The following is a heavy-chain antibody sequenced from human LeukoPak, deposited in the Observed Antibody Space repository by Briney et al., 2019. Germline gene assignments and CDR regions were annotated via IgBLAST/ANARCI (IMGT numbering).Heavy chain of an antibody. D-gene: IGHD6-19*01. Sequence: GESLKISFKGSGYRFTSYWISWGRQMPGKGLGWMGRIDPSDSYTNYSPSFQGHVTISADKSISTAYLQWSSLKASDTAMYYCARQVPYSSGWAYYFDYWGQGTLVTVSS. CDR1: GYRFTSYW. V-gene: IGHV5-10-1*01. CDR3: ARQVPYSSGWAYYFDY. J-gene: IGHJ4*02. CDR2: IDPSDSYT.